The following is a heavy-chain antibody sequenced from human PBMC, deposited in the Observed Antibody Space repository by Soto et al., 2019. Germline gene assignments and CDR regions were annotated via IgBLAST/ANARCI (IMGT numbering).Heavy chain of an antibody. J-gene: IGHJ3*02. D-gene: IGHD5-12*01. CDR2: INPNSGGT. Sequence: ASVKVSCKASGYTFTGYYMHWVRQAPGQGLEWMGWINPNSGGTNYAQKFQGRVTMTRDTSISTAYMELSRLRSDDTAVYYCARDPSGYDAFDIWGQGTMVTVSS. CDR1: GYTFTGYY. V-gene: IGHV1-2*02. CDR3: ARDPSGYDAFDI.